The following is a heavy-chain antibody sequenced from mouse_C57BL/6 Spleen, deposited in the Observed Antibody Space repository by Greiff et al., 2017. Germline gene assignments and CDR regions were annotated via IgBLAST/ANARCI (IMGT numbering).Heavy chain of an antibody. CDR2: INPNNGGT. V-gene: IGHV1-26*01. J-gene: IGHJ4*01. CDR1: GYTFTDYY. CDR3: ARMQLTGRAMDY. Sequence: VQLQQSGPELVKPGASVKISCKASGYTFTDYYMNWVKQSHGKSLEWIGDINPNNGGTSYNQKFKGKATLTVDKSSSTAYMELRSLTSEDSAVYYCARMQLTGRAMDYWGQGTSVTVSS. D-gene: IGHD4-1*01.